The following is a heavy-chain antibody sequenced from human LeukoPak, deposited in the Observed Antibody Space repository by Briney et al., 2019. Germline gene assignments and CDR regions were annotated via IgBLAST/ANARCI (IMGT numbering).Heavy chain of an antibody. CDR3: ARVREYCSGSTCPHYFDY. D-gene: IGHD2-15*01. Sequence: GASVKVSCKASGYTFTGYYMHWVRQAPGQGLEWMGWINPNSGGTNYAQKFQGRVTITRDTSISTAYMELSSLRSDDTAVYYCARVREYCSGSTCPHYFDYWGQGNLVTVSS. V-gene: IGHV1-2*02. CDR1: GYTFTGYY. J-gene: IGHJ4*02. CDR2: INPNSGGT.